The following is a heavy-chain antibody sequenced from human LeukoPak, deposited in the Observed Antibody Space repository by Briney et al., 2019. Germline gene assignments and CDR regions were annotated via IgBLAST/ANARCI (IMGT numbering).Heavy chain of an antibody. CDR3: ARSFRPPNTYYFDY. J-gene: IGHJ4*02. D-gene: IGHD3-16*01. CDR2: IYYSGGN. Sequence: KPSETLSLTCTVSGGSISSHYWSWIRQPPGKGLEWIGYIYYSGGNNYNPSLKSRVTISVDTSKNQFSLKLSSVTAADTAVYYCARSFRPPNTYYFDYWGQGTLVTVSS. V-gene: IGHV4-59*11. CDR1: GGSISSHY.